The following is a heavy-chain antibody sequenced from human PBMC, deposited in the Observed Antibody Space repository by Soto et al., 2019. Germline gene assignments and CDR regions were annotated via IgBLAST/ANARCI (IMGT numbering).Heavy chain of an antibody. V-gene: IGHV3-23*01. CDR2: ISASGGET. CDR3: AKRAGYDVDY. Sequence: GGSLRLSCAASGFTFSSHTMIWVRQAPGKGLEWVSSISASGGETYYTDSVKGRFTVSRDDSQNTLYLQMNSLRVEDTAVYYCAKRAGYDVDYWGQGSLVTVSS. D-gene: IGHD5-12*01. J-gene: IGHJ4*02. CDR1: GFTFSSHT.